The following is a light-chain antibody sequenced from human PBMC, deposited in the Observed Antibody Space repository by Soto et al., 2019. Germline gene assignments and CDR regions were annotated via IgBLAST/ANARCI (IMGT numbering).Light chain of an antibody. CDR1: SNDIGGYNY. CDR2: EVS. CDR3: TSYTITHIPVI. V-gene: IGLV2-14*01. J-gene: IGLJ7*01. Sequence: QSALTQPASVSGSPGQSITISCTGTSNDIGGYNYVSWLQQHPGEAPKLIIYEVSNRPSGVSNRFSGSKSSNTASLTITGLQPEDEASYYCTSYTITHIPVIFGGGTQLTVL.